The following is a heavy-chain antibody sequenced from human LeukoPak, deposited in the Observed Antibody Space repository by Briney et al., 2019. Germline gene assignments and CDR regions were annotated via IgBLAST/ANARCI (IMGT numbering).Heavy chain of an antibody. V-gene: IGHV3-11*01. J-gene: IGHJ5*02. D-gene: IGHD4-17*01. CDR3: ARTTVTTYNWFDH. CDR1: GCTFSDYY. CDR2: ISSSGRTI. Sequence: PGGSLRLSCAASGCTFSDYYMSWVRQARGKGREGVSYISSSGRTIYYADSVKGRFTISRDNAKNSLYLQMNSLRAEDTAVYYCARTTVTTYNWFDHWGQGTLVTVSS.